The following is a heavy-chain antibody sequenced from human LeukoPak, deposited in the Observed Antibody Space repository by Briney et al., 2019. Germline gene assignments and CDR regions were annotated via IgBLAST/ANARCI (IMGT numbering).Heavy chain of an antibody. CDR3: ASVGGYDFWSGYYAYYYYYMDV. V-gene: IGHV4-4*09. Sequence: SETLSLTCTVSGASIRSYQWSWIRQPPGKGLEWIGHINTSGGTNYNPSLKRRITFSVDTSRDQFSLQLNSVTAADTAMYYCASVGGYDFWSGYYAYYYYYMDVWGKGTTVTVSS. D-gene: IGHD3-3*01. CDR2: INTSGGT. CDR1: GASIRSYQ. J-gene: IGHJ6*03.